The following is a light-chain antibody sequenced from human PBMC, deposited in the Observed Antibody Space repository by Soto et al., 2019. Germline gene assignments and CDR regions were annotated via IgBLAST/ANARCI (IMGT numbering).Light chain of an antibody. CDR2: AAS. CDR3: QQTNSFTIT. CDR1: QSISSY. Sequence: DIQMTQSPSSLSASVGDRVTITCRASQSISSYLNWYQKKPGKDPKLLIYAASSLQSGVPSRFSGSGSGTDFNLTISRLQTEDFATYDCQQTNSFTITFGQGTRLEIK. V-gene: IGKV1-39*01. J-gene: IGKJ5*01.